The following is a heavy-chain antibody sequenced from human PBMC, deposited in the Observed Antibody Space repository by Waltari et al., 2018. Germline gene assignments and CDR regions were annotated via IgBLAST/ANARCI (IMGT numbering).Heavy chain of an antibody. V-gene: IGHV4-39*07. D-gene: IGHD2-2*01. CDR1: GDSISSTSYN. CDR3: VRDLHYCSRNNCYFDY. J-gene: IGHJ4*02. Sequence: QLQLQESGPGLVKPSETLSLSCTVSGDSISSTSYNWGWIRQPPGKGLEWIGSIYYFQYGGRTYYNPSLKSRVTISVDTSKNQFSLKLNSVTAADTAVYYCVRDLHYCSRNNCYFDYWGQGTLVTVSS. CDR2: IYYFQYGGRT.